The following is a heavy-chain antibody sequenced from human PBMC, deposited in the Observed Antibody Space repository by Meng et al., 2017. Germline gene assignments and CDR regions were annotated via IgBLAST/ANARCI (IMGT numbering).Heavy chain of an antibody. V-gene: IGHV3-15*01. CDR3: AKGAYSSSWYYFDY. Sequence: GESLKISCAASGFTFSNAWMSWVRQAPGKGLEWVGRIKSKTDGGTTDYAAPVKGRFTISRDDSKNTLYLQMNSLKTEDTAVYYCAKGAYSSSWYYFDYWGQGTLVTVSS. CDR2: IKSKTDGGTT. CDR1: GFTFSNAW. J-gene: IGHJ4*02. D-gene: IGHD6-13*01.